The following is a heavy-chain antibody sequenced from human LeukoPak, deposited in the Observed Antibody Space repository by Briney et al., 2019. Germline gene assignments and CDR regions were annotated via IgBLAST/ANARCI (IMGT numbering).Heavy chain of an antibody. CDR3: ARLYYGDYVPSGYFDY. Sequence: SQTLSLTCTVSGGSISSGTYYWSWIRQHPGKGLEWIGFIYYSGSIYYNPSLKSRITISVDTSKNQFSLRLSSVTAADTAVYYCARLYYGDYVPSGYFDYWGQGTLVTVSS. D-gene: IGHD4-17*01. CDR2: IYYSGSI. CDR1: GGSISSGTYY. J-gene: IGHJ4*02. V-gene: IGHV4-31*03.